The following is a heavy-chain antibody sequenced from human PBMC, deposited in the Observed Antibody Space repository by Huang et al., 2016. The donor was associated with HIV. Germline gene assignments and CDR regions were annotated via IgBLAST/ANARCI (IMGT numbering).Heavy chain of an antibody. V-gene: IGHV4-59*11. CDR3: ARDGAYQYGSRAYYRDF. Sequence: QVQLQESGSGLVKPSETLSLTFTISDGSISSHFWSRIRQPPGKGLEWIATSNPRGRSNYHPCLVRRVNPSKDSSKGQLSLKLHSVTAADTAVYYCARDGAYQYGSRAYYRDFWGQGTLVTVSS. CDR2: SNPRGRS. CDR1: DGSISSHF. D-gene: IGHD3-22*01. J-gene: IGHJ4*02.